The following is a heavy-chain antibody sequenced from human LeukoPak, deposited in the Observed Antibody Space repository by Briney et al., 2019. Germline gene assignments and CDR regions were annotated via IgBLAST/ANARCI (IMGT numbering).Heavy chain of an antibody. J-gene: IGHJ5*02. D-gene: IGHD3-22*01. CDR3: ARNYDRNWFDP. Sequence: PSETLSLTCTVSGGSISSGGYYWSWIRQHPGKGLEWIGYIYYSGSPYYNPSLKSRVTISVDTSKNQFSLKLSSVTAADTAVYYCARNYDRNWFDPWGQGTLVTVSS. V-gene: IGHV4-31*03. CDR2: IYYSGSP. CDR1: GGSISSGGYY.